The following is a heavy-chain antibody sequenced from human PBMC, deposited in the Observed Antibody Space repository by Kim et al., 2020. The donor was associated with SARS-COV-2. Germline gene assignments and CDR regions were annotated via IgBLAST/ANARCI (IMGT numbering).Heavy chain of an antibody. V-gene: IGHV3-48*03. CDR1: GFTFSSYE. D-gene: IGHD5-12*01. CDR3: AREVEYSAYEYFDY. J-gene: IGHJ4*02. Sequence: GGSLRLSCAASGFTFSSYEMICLRQAPGKGLEWVSYISSSGSTIDYADSVKGRFTISRDNAKNSLYLQMNSLRAEDTAVYYCAREVEYSAYEYFDYWGQGNLVTVSS. CDR2: ISSSGSTI.